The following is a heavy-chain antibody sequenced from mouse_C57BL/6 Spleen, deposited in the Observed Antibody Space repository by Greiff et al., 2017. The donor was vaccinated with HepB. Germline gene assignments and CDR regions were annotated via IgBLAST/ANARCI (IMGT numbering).Heavy chain of an antibody. J-gene: IGHJ4*01. CDR1: GYSITSGYY. D-gene: IGHD1-1*01. Sequence: EVQRVESGPGLVKPSQSLSLTCSVTGYSITSGYYWNWIRQFPGNKLEWMGYISYDGSNNYNPSLKNRISITRDTSKNQFFLKLNSVTTEDTATYYCARGDYGSNYAMDYWGQGTSVTVSS. V-gene: IGHV3-6*01. CDR2: ISYDGSN. CDR3: ARGDYGSNYAMDY.